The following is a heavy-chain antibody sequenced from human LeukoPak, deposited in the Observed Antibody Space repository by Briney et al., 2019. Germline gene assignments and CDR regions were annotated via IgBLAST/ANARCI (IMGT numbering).Heavy chain of an antibody. CDR3: ARVGSSGYVPYYFDY. CDR2: IIPIFGTA. CDR1: GGTFSSYA. V-gene: IGHV1-69*05. D-gene: IGHD3-22*01. Sequence: GSSVKVSCKASGGTFSSYAISWVRQAPGQGLEWMGGIIPIFGTANYAQKFQGRVTITTDESTSTAYMELSSLRSEDTAVYYCARVGSSGYVPYYFDYWGQGTLVTVSS. J-gene: IGHJ4*02.